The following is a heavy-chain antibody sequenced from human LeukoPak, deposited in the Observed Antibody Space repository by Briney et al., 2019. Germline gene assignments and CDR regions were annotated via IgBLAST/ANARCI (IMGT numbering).Heavy chain of an antibody. J-gene: IGHJ4*02. CDR3: ARTVWQYYFDY. V-gene: IGHV4-59*01. CDR2: IYYSGST. Sequence: SETLSLTCTVSGGSISSYYWSWIRQPPGKGLEWIGYIYYSGSTNYSPSLKSRVTISVDTSKNQFSLKLSSVTAADTAVYYCARTVWQYYFDYWGQGTLVTVSS. CDR1: GGSISSYY. D-gene: IGHD4-17*01.